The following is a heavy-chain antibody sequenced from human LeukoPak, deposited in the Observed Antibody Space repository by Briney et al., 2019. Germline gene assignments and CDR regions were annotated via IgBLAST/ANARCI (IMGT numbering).Heavy chain of an antibody. V-gene: IGHV4-34*01. CDR3: ARAYPRRGKDY. CDR2: INHSGSA. Sequence: SETLSLTCAVYGGSFSGYYWSWIRQPPGKGLEWIGEINHSGSANYNPSLKSRVIISVETSKNQFSLKLSSVTAADTAVYYCARAYPRRGKDYWGQGTLVTVSS. CDR1: GGSFSGYY. J-gene: IGHJ4*02.